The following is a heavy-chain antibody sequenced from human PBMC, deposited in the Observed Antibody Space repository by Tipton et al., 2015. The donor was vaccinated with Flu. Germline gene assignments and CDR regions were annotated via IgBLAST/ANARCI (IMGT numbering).Heavy chain of an antibody. CDR3: VRGSGWLDP. CDR2: IENDGTDK. Sequence: QLVQSGGGLVQPGGSLRLSCAASGFTFTGYWMSWVRQAPGKGLECVAKIENDGTDKYYVDSMKGRFSISRDNAKKSVYLQMNSLMAEDTAIYYCVRGSGWLDPWGQGTLVTVSS. J-gene: IGHJ5*02. V-gene: IGHV3-7*01. CDR1: GFTFTGYW.